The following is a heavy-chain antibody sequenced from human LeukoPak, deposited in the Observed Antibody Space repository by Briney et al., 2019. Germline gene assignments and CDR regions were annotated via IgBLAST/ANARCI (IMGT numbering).Heavy chain of an antibody. CDR1: GGTFSSYA. CDR2: IIPILGIA. J-gene: IGHJ6*02. Sequence: SVKVSCKASGGTFSSYAISWVRQAPGQGLEWMGRIIPILGIANYAQKFQGRDTITADKSTSTAYMELSSLRSEDTAVYYCAREPANWDYYYYCGMDVWGQGTTVTVSS. V-gene: IGHV1-69*04. CDR3: AREPANWDYYYYCGMDV. D-gene: IGHD1-1*01.